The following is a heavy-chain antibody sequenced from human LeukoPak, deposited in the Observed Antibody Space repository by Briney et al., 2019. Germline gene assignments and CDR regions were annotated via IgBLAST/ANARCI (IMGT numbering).Heavy chain of an antibody. CDR3: ARAGSGSGWYFDY. V-gene: IGHV1-18*01. J-gene: IGHJ4*02. Sequence: ASVKVSCKASGYDFTSVGITWVRRAPGQGLEWMGWISPYNGNTRYAQKFQGRGSMTTDTSTTTAYMELRGLRFNDTAVYYCARAGSGSGWYFDYWRQGTLVTVSS. CDR2: ISPYNGNT. CDR1: GYDFTSVG. D-gene: IGHD6-19*01.